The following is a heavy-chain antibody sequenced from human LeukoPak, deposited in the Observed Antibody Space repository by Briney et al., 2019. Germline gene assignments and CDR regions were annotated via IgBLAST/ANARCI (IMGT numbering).Heavy chain of an antibody. D-gene: IGHD3-3*01. CDR1: GYTFTSYG. V-gene: IGHV1-18*01. Sequence: ASVKVSCKASGYTFTSYGISWVRQAPGRGLEWMGWISAYNGNTNYAQKLQGRVTMTTDTSTSTAYMELRSLRSDDTAVYYCAREQDDPPLGAFDIWGQGTMVTVSS. CDR2: ISAYNGNT. CDR3: AREQDDPPLGAFDI. J-gene: IGHJ3*02.